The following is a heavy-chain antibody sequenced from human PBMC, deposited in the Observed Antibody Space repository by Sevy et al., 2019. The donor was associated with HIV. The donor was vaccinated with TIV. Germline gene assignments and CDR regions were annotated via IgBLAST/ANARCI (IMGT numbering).Heavy chain of an antibody. CDR2: ISAYNGNT. D-gene: IGHD2-15*01. J-gene: IGHJ4*02. V-gene: IGHV1-18*01. Sequence: ASVKVSCKASGYTFTSYGISWVRQAPGQGLEWMGWISAYNGNTNYAQKLQGRVTMTTDTSTSTAYMELRSLSSDDTAVYYCARVKLGYCSGGSCSTPPPSGPTHDYWGQGTLVTVSS. CDR1: GYTFTSYG. CDR3: ARVKLGYCSGGSCSTPPPSGPTHDY.